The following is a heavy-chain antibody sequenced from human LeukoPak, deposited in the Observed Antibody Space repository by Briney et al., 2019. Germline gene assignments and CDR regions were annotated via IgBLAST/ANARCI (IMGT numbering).Heavy chain of an antibody. J-gene: IGHJ5*02. D-gene: IGHD3-10*01. Sequence: NPGGSLRLSCTVSGFSLSSYGMSWVRQAPGKGLEWVSAISGSGGSTYYADSVKGRFTISRDNSKNTLYLQMNSLRAEDTAVYYCAKDSFRYYGSGSINWFDPWGQGTLVTVSS. CDR2: ISGSGGST. V-gene: IGHV3-23*01. CDR3: AKDSFRYYGSGSINWFDP. CDR1: GFSLSSYG.